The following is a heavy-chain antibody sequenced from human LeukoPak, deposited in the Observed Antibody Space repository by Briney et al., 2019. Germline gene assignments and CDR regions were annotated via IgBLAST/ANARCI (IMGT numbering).Heavy chain of an antibody. CDR1: GYTFTGYY. CDR2: ISAYNGNT. CDR3: ARVTYYDILTGLPSYYFDY. Sequence: ASVKVSCKASGYTFTGYYMHWVRQAPGQGLEWMGWISAYNGNTNYAQKLQGRVTMTTDTSTSTAYMELRSLRSDDTAVYYCARVTYYDILTGLPSYYFDYWGQGTLVTVSS. D-gene: IGHD3-9*01. V-gene: IGHV1-18*04. J-gene: IGHJ4*02.